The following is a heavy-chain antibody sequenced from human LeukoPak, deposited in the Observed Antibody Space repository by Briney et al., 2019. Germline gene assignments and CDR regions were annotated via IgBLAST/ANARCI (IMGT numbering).Heavy chain of an antibody. CDR3: ARENSGSYRQFDY. CDR1: GGSISSYY. J-gene: IGHJ4*02. CDR2: IYPSGST. Sequence: SETLSLTCTVAGGSISSYYWTWIRQPAGKGLEWIGRIYPSGSTNYNPSLKSRVTMSVDTSKNQFSLKLNSVTAADTAAYYCARENSGSYRQFDYWGQGTLVTVSS. V-gene: IGHV4-4*07. D-gene: IGHD1-26*01.